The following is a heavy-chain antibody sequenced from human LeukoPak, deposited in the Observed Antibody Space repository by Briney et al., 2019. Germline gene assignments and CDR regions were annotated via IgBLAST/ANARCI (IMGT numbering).Heavy chain of an antibody. CDR2: MSSRGGAI. CDR3: ARAPNSGYDTYFDY. CDR1: GFAFSDYY. V-gene: IGHV3-11*04. Sequence: GGSLRLSCAASGFAFSDYYMSWIRQAPGKGLEWVSYMSSRGGAIYYADSVKGRFTISRDNAKSSLYLQMNSLRAEDTALYYCARAPNSGYDTYFDYWGQGTLVTVSS. J-gene: IGHJ4*02. D-gene: IGHD5-12*01.